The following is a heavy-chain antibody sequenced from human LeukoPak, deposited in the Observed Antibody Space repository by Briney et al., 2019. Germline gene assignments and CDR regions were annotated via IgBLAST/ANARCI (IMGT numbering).Heavy chain of an antibody. CDR3: ATGLRVGYSLAY. D-gene: IGHD5-18*01. Sequence: ASVKVSCKASGYTFTSYGISWVRQAPGQGLEWMGWISAYNGNTNYAQKLQGRVTMTRNTSISTAYMELSSLRSEDTAVYYCATGLRVGYSLAYWGQGTLVTVSS. J-gene: IGHJ4*02. V-gene: IGHV1-18*01. CDR2: ISAYNGNT. CDR1: GYTFTSYG.